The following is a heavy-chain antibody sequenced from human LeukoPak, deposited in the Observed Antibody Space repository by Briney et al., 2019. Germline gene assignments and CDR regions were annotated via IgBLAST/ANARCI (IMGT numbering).Heavy chain of an antibody. Sequence: PGRSLRLSCAASGFTFSSYAMHWVRQAPGKGLEWVAVISYDGSNKYYADSVKGRFTISRDNSKNTLYLQMNSLRAEDTAVYYCANHPRGTAFYYYYYMDVWGKGTTVTVSS. CDR1: GFTFSSYA. D-gene: IGHD5-18*01. CDR3: ANHPRGTAFYYYYYMDV. J-gene: IGHJ6*03. CDR2: ISYDGSNK. V-gene: IGHV3-30*04.